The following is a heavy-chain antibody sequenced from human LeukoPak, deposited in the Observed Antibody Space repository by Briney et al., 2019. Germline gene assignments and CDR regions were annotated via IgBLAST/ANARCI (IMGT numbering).Heavy chain of an antibody. V-gene: IGHV1-3*01. CDR1: GYTFTSYA. CDR2: INAGNGNT. D-gene: IGHD2-2*01. J-gene: IGHJ6*04. CDR3: ARDMEYCSSTSCQNGMDV. Sequence: ASVKVSCKASGYTFTSYAMHWVRQAPRQRLEWMGWINAGNGNTKYSQKFQGRVTITRDTSASTAYMELSSLRSEDTAVYYCARDMEYCSSTSCQNGMDVWGKGTTVTVSS.